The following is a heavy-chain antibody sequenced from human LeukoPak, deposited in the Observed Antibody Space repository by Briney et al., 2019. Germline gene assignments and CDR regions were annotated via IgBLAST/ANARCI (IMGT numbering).Heavy chain of an antibody. V-gene: IGHV3-30*02. CDR2: IRYDGSNK. Sequence: GGSLRLSCAASGFTFSSYGMHWVRQAPGKGLEWVAFIRYDGSNKYYADSVEGRFTISRDNSKNTLYLQMNSLRAEDTAVYYCAKKKGLWFGECWGQGTLVTVSS. CDR1: GFTFSSYG. J-gene: IGHJ4*02. D-gene: IGHD3-10*01. CDR3: AKKKGLWFGEC.